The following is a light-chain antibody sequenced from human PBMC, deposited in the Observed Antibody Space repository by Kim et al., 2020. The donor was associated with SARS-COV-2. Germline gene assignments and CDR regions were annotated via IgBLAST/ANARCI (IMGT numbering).Light chain of an antibody. CDR3: NSRDSNDNVV. CDR1: SLRSYY. V-gene: IGLV3-19*01. J-gene: IGLJ2*01. CDR2: GKS. Sequence: SYELTQDPAVSVALGQTVRITCQGDSLRSYYVTWYQQKPGQAPILVIYGKSNRPSGIPDRFSGSSSGNTASLTITGTQAGDEADYYCNSRDSNDNVVFGG.